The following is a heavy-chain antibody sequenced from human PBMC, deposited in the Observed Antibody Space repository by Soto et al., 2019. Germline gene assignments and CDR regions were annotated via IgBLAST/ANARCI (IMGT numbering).Heavy chain of an antibody. CDR2: ISGSSTTT. CDR3: ARRVALNAFDI. V-gene: IGHV3-48*01. J-gene: IGHJ3*02. Sequence: GGSLRLSCAASGFSFSDYSMNWVRQPPGKGLEWVSYISGSSTTTYYADSVKGRFTISRDNAKNSLYLQMNSLRAEDTAVYYCARRVALNAFDIWGQGTMVTVSS. D-gene: IGHD3-3*01. CDR1: GFSFSDYS.